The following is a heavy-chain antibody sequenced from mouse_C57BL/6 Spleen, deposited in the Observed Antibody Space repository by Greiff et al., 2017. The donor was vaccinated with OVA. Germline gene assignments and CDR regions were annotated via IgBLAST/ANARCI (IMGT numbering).Heavy chain of an antibody. CDR3: ARVTGLKDFDY. Sequence: DVKLQESGPELVKPGASVKISCKASGYSFTGYYMNWVKQSPEKSLEWIGEINPSTGGTTYNQKFKAKATLTVDKSSSTAYMQLKSLTSEDSAVYYCARVTGLKDFDYWGQGTTLTVSS. CDR1: GYSFTGYY. V-gene: IGHV1-42*01. J-gene: IGHJ2*01. D-gene: IGHD2-12*01. CDR2: INPSTGGT.